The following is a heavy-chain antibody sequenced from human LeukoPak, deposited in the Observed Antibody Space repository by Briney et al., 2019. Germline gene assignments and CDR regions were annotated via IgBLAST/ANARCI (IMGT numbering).Heavy chain of an antibody. CDR1: GFTFSSYW. CDR3: ARGITLFGVVNDAFDV. CDR2: INQDGSEK. V-gene: IGHV3-7*01. Sequence: GGSLRLSCAASGFTFSSYWMSWVRQAPGKGLEWVANINQDGSEKYYVDSVKGRFTISRDNAKNTLYLQMNSLRADDTAVYYCARGITLFGVVNDAFDVWGQGAVVTVSS. J-gene: IGHJ3*01. D-gene: IGHD3-3*01.